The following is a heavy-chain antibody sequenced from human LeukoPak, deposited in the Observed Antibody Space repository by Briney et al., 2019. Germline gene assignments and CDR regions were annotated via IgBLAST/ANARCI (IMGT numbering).Heavy chain of an antibody. CDR1: GYTFTGYY. Sequence: KVSCKASGYTFTGYYMHWVRQAPGQGLEWMGWINPNSGGTNYAQKFQGRVTMTRDTSISTAYMELSRLRSDDTAVYYCAREIGTYCSSTSCYNSGINWFDPWGQGTLVTVSS. J-gene: IGHJ5*02. CDR3: AREIGTYCSSTSCYNSGINWFDP. CDR2: INPNSGGT. D-gene: IGHD2-2*02. V-gene: IGHV1-2*02.